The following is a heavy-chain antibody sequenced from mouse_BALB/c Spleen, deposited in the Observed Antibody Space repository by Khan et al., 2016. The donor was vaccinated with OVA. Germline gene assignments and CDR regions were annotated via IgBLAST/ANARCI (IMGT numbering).Heavy chain of an antibody. CDR1: GYTFTEYA. Sequence: QVPLPQSGTDLVRPGVSVKISCKGSGYTFTEYAMNWVKESHEKSLEWIGVISTNYGDARYNQKFKGKATMTVDKSSSTAYMELARLTSEYAAIYYCARDGSRSRVDYWGQGTLVTVSA. CDR2: ISTNYGDA. D-gene: IGHD1-1*01. CDR3: ARDGSRSRVDY. V-gene: IGHV1S137*01. J-gene: IGHJ3*01.